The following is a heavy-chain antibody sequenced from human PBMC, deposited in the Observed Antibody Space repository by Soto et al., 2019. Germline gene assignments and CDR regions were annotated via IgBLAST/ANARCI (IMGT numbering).Heavy chain of an antibody. Sequence: GASVKVSCKASGYTFTDNAIHWVRQAPGQRLEWMGWITPFNGNTNYAQKFQDRVTITRDRSMSTAYMELSSLRSEDTAMYYCATVGYCSGGSCYYGAFDICGEGTMVTVSS. CDR2: ITPFNGNT. D-gene: IGHD2-15*01. V-gene: IGHV1-45*02. J-gene: IGHJ3*02. CDR3: ATVGYCSGGSCYYGAFDI. CDR1: GYTFTDNA.